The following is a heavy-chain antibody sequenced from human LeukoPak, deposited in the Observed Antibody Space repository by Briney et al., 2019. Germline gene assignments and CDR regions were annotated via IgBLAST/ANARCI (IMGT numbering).Heavy chain of an antibody. CDR2: ISSGSSNI. CDR1: GFTFSSYN. V-gene: IGHV3-21*01. J-gene: IGHJ4*02. CDR3: ARDLRNYYDRSGYYLAY. D-gene: IGHD3-22*01. Sequence: GGSLRLSCAASGFTFSSYNMNWVRQAPGKGLEWVSFISSGSSNIKYADSVKGRFTISRDNSKNSLFLQMNSLRAEDTAVYYCARDLRNYYDRSGYYLAYWGQGTLVTVPS.